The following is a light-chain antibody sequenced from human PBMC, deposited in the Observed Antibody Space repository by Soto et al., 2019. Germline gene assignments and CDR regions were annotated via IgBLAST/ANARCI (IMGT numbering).Light chain of an antibody. CDR1: NSNIGGNP. J-gene: IGLJ2*01. Sequence: QSAVTQPPSASGTPGQRVTISCSGANSNIGGNPVNWFQQLPGRTPKLLIYNNSQRSSVVHDRFSGTNSGTSSSLVISGLQSDDDAYYYCAAWDDSLNGLVFGGGTKLTVL. V-gene: IGLV1-44*01. CDR2: NNS. CDR3: AAWDDSLNGLV.